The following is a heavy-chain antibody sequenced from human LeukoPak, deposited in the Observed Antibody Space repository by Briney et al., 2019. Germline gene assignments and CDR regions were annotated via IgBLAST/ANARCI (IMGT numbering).Heavy chain of an antibody. CDR3: TRHCYYNGDSCYLTAPY. J-gene: IGHJ4*02. V-gene: IGHV3-33*01. CDR1: GFTLISYG. Sequence: PGGSLTLPFAASGFTLISYGMHCARQAPGKGLEWVAVIWYDGSNKYYADSVKGRFTISRDNSKNTLYLQMNSLRAEDTAVYYRTRHCYYNGDSCYLTAPYWGQGTLVTVSS. CDR2: IWYDGSNK. D-gene: IGHD2-15*01.